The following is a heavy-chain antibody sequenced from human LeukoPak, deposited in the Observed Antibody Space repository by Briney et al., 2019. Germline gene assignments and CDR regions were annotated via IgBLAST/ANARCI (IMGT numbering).Heavy chain of an antibody. V-gene: IGHV4-30-4*01. J-gene: IGHJ6*02. CDR3: ARGRRGVIMYYYYYGMDV. Sequence: SQTLSLTCTVSGGSISSGDYYWSWIRQPPGKGLEWIGYIYYSGSTYYNPSLKSRVTISVDTSKNQFSLKLSSVTAADTAVYYCARGRRGVIMYYYYYGMDVWGQGTTVTVSS. CDR2: IYYSGST. D-gene: IGHD3-10*01. CDR1: GGSISSGDYY.